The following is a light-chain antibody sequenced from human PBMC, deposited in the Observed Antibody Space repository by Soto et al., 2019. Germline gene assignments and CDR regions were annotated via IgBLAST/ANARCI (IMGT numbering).Light chain of an antibody. Sequence: QSVLTQPPSVSGAPGQRVTISCTGSSANIGAGYDVHWYQQLPGTAPRLLIYGNNNRPSGVPDRFSGSKSDTSASLAITGLQAEYEADYYCQPYDSSLSGVVFGGGTKLTVL. CDR2: GNN. CDR1: SANIGAGYD. J-gene: IGLJ3*02. CDR3: QPYDSSLSGVV. V-gene: IGLV1-40*01.